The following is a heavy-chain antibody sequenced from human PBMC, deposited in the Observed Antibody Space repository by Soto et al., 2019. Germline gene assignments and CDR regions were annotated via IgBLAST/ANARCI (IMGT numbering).Heavy chain of an antibody. CDR3: ARDRGYSYGSDY. J-gene: IGHJ4*02. D-gene: IGHD5-18*01. CDR2: INPDNGNT. Sequence: ASVKVSCKASGYTFTRSGISWVRQAPGQGLEWLGWINPDNGNTNYAQHLQGRVSLTTDTSTSTAYMDLRSLRSDDTAVYYCARDRGYSYGSDYWGQGTLVTVSS. CDR1: GYTFTRSG. V-gene: IGHV1-18*01.